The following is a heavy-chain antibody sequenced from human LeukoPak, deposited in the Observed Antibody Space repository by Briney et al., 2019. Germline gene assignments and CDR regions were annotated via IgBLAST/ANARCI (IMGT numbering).Heavy chain of an antibody. CDR1: GFTFSSYA. D-gene: IGHD2-15*01. CDR3: ARDLWSASIKKAATTTLGAFDI. CDR2: ISYDGSNK. V-gene: IGHV3-30*04. Sequence: GRSLRLSCAASGFTFSSYAMHWVRQAPGKGLEWVAVISYDGSNKYYADSVKGRLTISRGNSKNTLYLQMNSLRAEDTAVYYCARDLWSASIKKAATTTLGAFDIWGQGTMVTVSS. J-gene: IGHJ3*02.